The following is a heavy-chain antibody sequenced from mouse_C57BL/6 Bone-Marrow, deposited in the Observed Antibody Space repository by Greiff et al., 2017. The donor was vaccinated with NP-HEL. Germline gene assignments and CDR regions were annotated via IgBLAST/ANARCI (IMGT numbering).Heavy chain of an antibody. CDR2: IDPETGGT. V-gene: IGHV1-15*01. CDR3: TRYWDVWYFDV. Sequence: VQLQQSGAELVRPGASVTLSCKASGYTFTDYEMHWVKQTPVHGLEWIGAIDPETGGTAYNQKFKGKAILTADKSSSTAYMELRSLTSEDSAVYYCTRYWDVWYFDVWGTGTTVTVSS. D-gene: IGHD4-1*01. J-gene: IGHJ1*03. CDR1: GYTFTDYE.